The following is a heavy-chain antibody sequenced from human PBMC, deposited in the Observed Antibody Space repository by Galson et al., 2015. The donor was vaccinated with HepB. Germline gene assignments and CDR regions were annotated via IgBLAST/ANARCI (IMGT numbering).Heavy chain of an antibody. V-gene: IGHV3-49*04. J-gene: IGHJ4*02. D-gene: IGHD4-17*01. Sequence: SLRLSCAASGFTFGDYAMSWVRQAPGKGLEWVGFIRSKAYGGTTEYAASVKGRFTISRDDSKSIAYLQMNSLKTEDTAVYYCTRVHGDKQDYWGQGTLVTVSS. CDR1: GFTFGDYA. CDR2: IRSKAYGGTT. CDR3: TRVHGDKQDY.